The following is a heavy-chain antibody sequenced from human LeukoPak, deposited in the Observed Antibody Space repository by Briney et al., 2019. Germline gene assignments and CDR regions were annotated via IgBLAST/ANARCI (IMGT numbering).Heavy chain of an antibody. V-gene: IGHV3-7*01. J-gene: IGHJ3*02. CDR3: ARDTPGAVAGGGAFDI. D-gene: IGHD6-19*01. CDR1: GFTFSSYW. CDR2: IKQDGSEK. Sequence: GGSLRLSCAASGFTFSSYWMSWVRQAPGKGLEWVANIKQDGSEKYYVDSVKGRFTISRDNAKNSLYLQMNSLRAEDTAVYYCARDTPGAVAGGGAFDIWGQGTMVTVSS.